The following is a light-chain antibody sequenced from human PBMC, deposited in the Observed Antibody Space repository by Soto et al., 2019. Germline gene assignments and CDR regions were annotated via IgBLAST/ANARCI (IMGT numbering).Light chain of an antibody. Sequence: QSVLTQPPSVSAAPGQKVTISCSGSSSNIGGNSVSWYQQLPGTAPKLLIYDNNKRPSGIPDRFSGSKSGTSATLGITGLQTGDEADYYCGTWDSSLSVVVIGGGTKLTVL. CDR2: DNN. CDR1: SSNIGGNS. CDR3: GTWDSSLSVVV. V-gene: IGLV1-51*01. J-gene: IGLJ2*01.